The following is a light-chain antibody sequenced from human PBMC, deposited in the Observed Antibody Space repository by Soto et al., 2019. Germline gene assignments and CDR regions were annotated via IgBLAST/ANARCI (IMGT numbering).Light chain of an antibody. CDR2: ANN. Sequence: QSVLTQPPSVSAAPGQKVSISCSGSSSNIGNRHVSCYQHLPGTAPKLLLYANNYRPSGIPDRFSGSKSDTSATLGITGLQPGDEDDYYCAAWDSSLNAVAFGGGTKLTVL. V-gene: IGLV1-51*02. CDR1: SSNIGNRH. CDR3: AAWDSSLNAVA. J-gene: IGLJ2*01.